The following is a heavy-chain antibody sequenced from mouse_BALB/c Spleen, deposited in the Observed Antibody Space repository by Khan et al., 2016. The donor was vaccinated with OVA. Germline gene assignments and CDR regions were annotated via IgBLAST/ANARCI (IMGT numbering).Heavy chain of an antibody. J-gene: IGHJ2*01. V-gene: IGHV3-8*02. CDR2: IRYSGST. CDR3: ASSSRATYYFDY. Sequence: EVQLQESGPSLVKPSQTLSLTCSVSGDSITSGYWNWIRKFPGNKLEYMGYIRYSGSTYYNPSLKSRISITRDTSKNQYYLQLNSVTTEDTATYYCASSSRATYYFDYWSQVTTLTVSA. CDR1: GDSITSGY. D-gene: IGHD3-1*01.